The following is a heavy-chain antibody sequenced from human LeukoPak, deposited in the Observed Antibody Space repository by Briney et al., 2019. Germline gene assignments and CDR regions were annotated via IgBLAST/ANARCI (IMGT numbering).Heavy chain of an antibody. J-gene: IGHJ4*02. D-gene: IGHD3-16*01. Sequence: PSETLSLTCTVSGGSISNYYWSWIRQPPGKGLEWIGYIYYSGSTNYNPSLKSRVTISVDTSKNQFSLKLSSVTAADTAVYYCARRRGSYVDYWGQGTLVTVSS. CDR3: ARRRGSYVDY. V-gene: IGHV4-59*08. CDR2: IYYSGST. CDR1: GGSISNYY.